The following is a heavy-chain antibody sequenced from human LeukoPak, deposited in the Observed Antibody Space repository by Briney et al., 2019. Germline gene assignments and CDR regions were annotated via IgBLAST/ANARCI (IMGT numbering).Heavy chain of an antibody. CDR2: IKQDGSEK. D-gene: IGHD3-10*01. CDR1: GFTFSSYW. J-gene: IGHJ4*02. CDR3: AVLRGNNY. V-gene: IGHV3-7*01. Sequence: PGGSLRLSCAASGFTFSSYWMSWVRQAPGKGLEWVANIKQDGSEKYYVDSVEGRFSISRDNAKNSLYLQMNSLRVEDTAVYYCAVLRGNNYWGQGTLVTVSS.